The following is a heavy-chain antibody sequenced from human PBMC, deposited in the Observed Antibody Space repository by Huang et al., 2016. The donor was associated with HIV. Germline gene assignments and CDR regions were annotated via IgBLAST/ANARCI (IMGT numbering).Heavy chain of an antibody. Sequence: QVQLVESGGGVVQPGRSLRLSCVASGFTFNNFGMHWVRQAPGKGLGWGAVISYDGSNGRYAESVKGRFTISRDNPMDTLYLQMNSLRPDDTAVYYCAKESRWYSDLDNWGQGTLVTVSS. CDR2: ISYDGSNG. CDR3: AKESRWYSDLDN. V-gene: IGHV3-30*18. J-gene: IGHJ4*02. CDR1: GFTFNNFG. D-gene: IGHD2-15*01.